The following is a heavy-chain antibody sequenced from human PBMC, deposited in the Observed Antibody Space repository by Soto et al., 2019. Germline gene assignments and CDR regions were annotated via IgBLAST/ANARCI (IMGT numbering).Heavy chain of an antibody. D-gene: IGHD4-17*01. J-gene: IGHJ5*02. CDR1: GVSISSSSYY. V-gene: IGHV4-39*01. CDR2: IYYSGST. CDR3: ARPMTTVTTPPCFDP. Sequence: XERLSLTCTVSGVSISSSSYYWGWMGQPPGKGLEWIGSIYYSGSTYYNPSLKSRVTRSVDTSKNQFSLKLSSVTAADTAVYYCARPMTTVTTPPCFDPWRQVPLFTVSS.